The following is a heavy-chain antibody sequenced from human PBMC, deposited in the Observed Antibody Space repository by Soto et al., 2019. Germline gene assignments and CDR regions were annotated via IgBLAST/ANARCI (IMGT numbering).Heavy chain of an antibody. D-gene: IGHD3-3*01. CDR3: ARERFLEWFRQGPMDV. Sequence: QVQLVQSGAEVKKPGASVKVSCKASGYTFTSYDINWVRQATGQGLEWMGWMNPNSGNTGYAQKFQGRVTMTRNTSISTAYMELSSLRSEDTAVYYCARERFLEWFRQGPMDVWGQGTTVTVSS. V-gene: IGHV1-8*01. CDR1: GYTFTSYD. J-gene: IGHJ6*02. CDR2: MNPNSGNT.